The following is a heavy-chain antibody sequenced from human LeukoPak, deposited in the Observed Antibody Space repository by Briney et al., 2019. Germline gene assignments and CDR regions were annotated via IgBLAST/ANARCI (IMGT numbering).Heavy chain of an antibody. Sequence: GGSLRLSCAASGFTFSSYGMHWVRQAPGKGLEWVAVIWYDGSNKYYADSVKGRFTISRDNSKNTLYLQVNSLRAEDTAVYYCARRRRVTGTTPTYYYYYMDVWGKGTTVTVSS. CDR2: IWYDGSNK. V-gene: IGHV3-33*01. D-gene: IGHD1-7*01. CDR3: ARRRRVTGTTPTYYYYYMDV. CDR1: GFTFSSYG. J-gene: IGHJ6*03.